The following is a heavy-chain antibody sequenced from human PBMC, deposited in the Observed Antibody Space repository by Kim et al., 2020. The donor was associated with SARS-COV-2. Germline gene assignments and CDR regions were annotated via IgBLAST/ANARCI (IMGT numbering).Heavy chain of an antibody. V-gene: IGHV3-74*03. CDR3: AKVRGSGWEAFDY. CDR1: GFTFGSYW. CDR2: IDSDGGSI. D-gene: IGHD6-19*01. J-gene: IGHJ4*02. Sequence: GGSLRLSCSASGFTFGSYWMHWVRQAPGKGLVWVSRIDSDGGSIKYADSVKGRFTISRDNAKNTLYLQMNSLRAEDTAVYYCAKVRGSGWEAFDYWGRGT.